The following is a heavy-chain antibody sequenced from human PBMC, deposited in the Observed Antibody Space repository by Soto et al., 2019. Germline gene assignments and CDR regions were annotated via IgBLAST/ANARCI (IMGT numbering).Heavy chain of an antibody. Sequence: ASVEVSCKASGYTFTSYGMSWVRQAPGQGLEWMGWISAYNGNTNYAQKLQGRVTMTTDTSTSTAYLELRSLRSDDTAVYYCARLQYSRGWSYFDYWGEGTLVTVST. CDR2: ISAYNGNT. D-gene: IGHD6-19*01. CDR3: ARLQYSRGWSYFDY. J-gene: IGHJ4*02. V-gene: IGHV1-18*04. CDR1: GYTFTSYG.